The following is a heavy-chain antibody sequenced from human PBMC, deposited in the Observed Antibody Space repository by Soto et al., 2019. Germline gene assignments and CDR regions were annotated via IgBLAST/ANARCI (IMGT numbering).Heavy chain of an antibody. V-gene: IGHV4-59*01. CDR3: ARVKAYSYYYYCDGMDV. Sequence: PQTLSVTCTVSGGSISSYYWSWFRQPPGKGLEWIGYIYYSGSTNYNPSLKSRVTISVVTSKNQFSLKLSSVTAADTAVYYCARVKAYSYYYYCDGMDVWGQRNTVTGSS. CDR1: GGSISSYY. CDR2: IYYSGST. J-gene: IGHJ6*02. D-gene: IGHD5-18*01.